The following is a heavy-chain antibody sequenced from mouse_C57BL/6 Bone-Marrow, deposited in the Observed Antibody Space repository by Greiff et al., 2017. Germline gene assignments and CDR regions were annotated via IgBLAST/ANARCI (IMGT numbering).Heavy chain of an antibody. Sequence: EVHLVESGGGLVQPGGSLKLSCAASGFTFSDYYMYWVRQTPEKRLEWVAYISNCGGSTYYPDTVKGRFTISRDNAKNTLYLQMSRLKSEDTAMYYCARRGFAYWGQGTLLTVSA. CDR1: GFTFSDYY. CDR3: ARRGFAY. V-gene: IGHV5-12*01. J-gene: IGHJ3*01. CDR2: ISNCGGST.